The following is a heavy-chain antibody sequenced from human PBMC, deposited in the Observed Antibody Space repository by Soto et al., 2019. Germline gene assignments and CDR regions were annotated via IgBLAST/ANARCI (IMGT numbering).Heavy chain of an antibody. V-gene: IGHV3-23*01. Sequence: EVQLLESGGGMVQPGGSLRLSCVVSGVTFSDYVFSWVRQAPGKGLEWVSGMSANGKNTYFADSVKGRFNISRDYSKNTMYMQMNDLRAEDTALYYCVKDQSVSFILVSGTLGFDYWGQGTRVTVSA. D-gene: IGHD6-19*01. J-gene: IGHJ4*02. CDR2: MSANGKNT. CDR3: VKDQSVSFILVSGTLGFDY. CDR1: GVTFSDYV.